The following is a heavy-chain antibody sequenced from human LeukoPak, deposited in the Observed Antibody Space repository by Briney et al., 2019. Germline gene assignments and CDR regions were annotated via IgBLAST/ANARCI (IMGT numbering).Heavy chain of an antibody. CDR3: ATSRDSSGYYGDY. D-gene: IGHD3-22*01. Sequence: ASVKVSCKASGYTFTSYEINWVRQATGQGLEWMGWMNPNSGNTGYAQKFQGRVTMTRNTSISTAYMELSSLRSEDTAVYYCATSRDSSGYYGDYWGQGTLVTVSS. J-gene: IGHJ4*02. V-gene: IGHV1-8*01. CDR1: GYTFTSYE. CDR2: MNPNSGNT.